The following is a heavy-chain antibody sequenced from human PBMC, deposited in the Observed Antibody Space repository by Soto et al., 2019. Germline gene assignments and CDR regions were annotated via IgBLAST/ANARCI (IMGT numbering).Heavy chain of an antibody. Sequence: QVQLQESGPGLVKPSQTLSLTCTVSGGSISSGDYYWSWIRQPPGKGLEWIGYIYYSGSTYYNPSLKSRGTISVDTSKNQFSLKLSSVTAADTAVYYCATTLSIAAAQADWFDPWGQGTLVTVSS. CDR2: IYYSGST. D-gene: IGHD6-13*01. CDR1: GGSISSGDYY. CDR3: ATTLSIAAAQADWFDP. J-gene: IGHJ5*02. V-gene: IGHV4-30-4*01.